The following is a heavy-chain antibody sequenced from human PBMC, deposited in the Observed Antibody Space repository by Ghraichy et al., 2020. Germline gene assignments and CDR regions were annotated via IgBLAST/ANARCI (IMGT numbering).Heavy chain of an antibody. J-gene: IGHJ6*02. V-gene: IGHV1-69*13. CDR3: ARCFGVVSRNYYGMDV. CDR1: GGTFSSYA. Sequence: SVKVSCKASGGTFSSYAISWVRQAPGQGLEWMGGIIPIFGTANYAQKFQGRVTITADESTSTAYMELSSLRSEDTAVYYCARCFGVVSRNYYGMDVWGQGTTVTVSS. D-gene: IGHD3-3*01. CDR2: IIPIFGTA.